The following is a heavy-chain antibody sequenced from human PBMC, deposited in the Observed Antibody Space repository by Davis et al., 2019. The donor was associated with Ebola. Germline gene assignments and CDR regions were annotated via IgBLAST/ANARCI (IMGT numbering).Heavy chain of an antibody. CDR1: GWSFSDYY. CDR2: INHGGSA. D-gene: IGHD3-9*01. V-gene: IGHV4-34*01. Sequence: MPSETLSLTCAVSGWSFSDYYWTWIRQPPGKGLEWIGEINHGGSATYNPSLKSRVTISIDTSKNQFSLLIRTATAADTAVYYCARGHDVLTGQGEADYFHYYYGLDVWGQGTTVTVSS. J-gene: IGHJ6*02. CDR3: ARGHDVLTGQGEADYFHYYYGLDV.